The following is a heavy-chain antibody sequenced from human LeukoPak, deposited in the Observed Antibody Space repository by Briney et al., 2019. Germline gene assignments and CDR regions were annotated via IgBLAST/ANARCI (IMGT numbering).Heavy chain of an antibody. J-gene: IGHJ6*03. D-gene: IGHD6-13*01. CDR3: ARDGEYSSSWYVRYYYMDV. Sequence: GGSLRLSCAASGFTFTNYWMNWVRQAPGKGLEWVANIKQDGSEKYYVDSVKGRFTISRDNAKNSLYLQMNSLRAEDTAVYYCARDGEYSSSWYVRYYYMDVWGKGTTVTVSS. CDR1: GFTFTNYW. V-gene: IGHV3-7*01. CDR2: IKQDGSEK.